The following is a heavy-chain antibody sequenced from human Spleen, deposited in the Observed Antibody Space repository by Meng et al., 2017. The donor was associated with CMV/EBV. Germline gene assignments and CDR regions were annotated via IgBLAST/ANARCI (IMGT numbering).Heavy chain of an antibody. CDR2: INHSGST. CDR1: GGSVSSSSHY. Sequence: GSLRLSCTVSGGSVSSSSHYWGWIRQPPGKGLEWIGEINHSGSTNYNPSLKSRVTISVDTSKNQFSLKLSSVTAADTAVYYCARSGKYYDFWSGYTYGMDVWGQGTTVTVSS. CDR3: ARSGKYYDFWSGYTYGMDV. J-gene: IGHJ6*02. D-gene: IGHD3-3*01. V-gene: IGHV4-39*07.